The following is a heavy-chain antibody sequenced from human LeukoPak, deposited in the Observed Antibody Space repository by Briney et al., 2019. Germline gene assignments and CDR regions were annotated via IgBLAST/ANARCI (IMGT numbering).Heavy chain of an antibody. CDR1: GGTFSSYA. Sequence: ASVKVSCKASGGTFSSYAISWVRQAPGQGLEWMGRIIPILGIANYAQKFQGRVTITADKSTSTAYMELSSLRSEDTAVYYCARHLGSGWYPYYFDYWGQGTLVTVSS. V-gene: IGHV1-69*04. CDR2: IIPILGIA. CDR3: ARHLGSGWYPYYFDY. J-gene: IGHJ4*02. D-gene: IGHD6-19*01.